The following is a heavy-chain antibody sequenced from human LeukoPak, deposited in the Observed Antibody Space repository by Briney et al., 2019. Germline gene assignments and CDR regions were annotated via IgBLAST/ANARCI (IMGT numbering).Heavy chain of an antibody. CDR1: GYTFTTDG. V-gene: IGHV1-18*01. J-gene: IGHJ6*02. Sequence: AASLKVSCEPSGYTFTTDGISWVRPAPGQGLGWMGWISAYIGNTNSAQTLQGRVTMPTDTSPSTAYRELRSLRSDDTAVYYCARDRETGYYYGIDVWGQGTTVTVSS. CDR3: ARDRETGYYYGIDV. D-gene: IGHD5-24*01. CDR2: ISAYIGNT.